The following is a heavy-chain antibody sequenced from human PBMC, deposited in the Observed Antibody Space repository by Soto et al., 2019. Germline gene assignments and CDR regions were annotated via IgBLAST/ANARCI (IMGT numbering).Heavy chain of an antibody. CDR1: DGSISTYY. CDR3: ARDRPVDYVDYYFDY. D-gene: IGHD3-10*02. J-gene: IGHJ4*02. V-gene: IGHV4-4*07. Sequence: SETLSLTCTVSDGSISTYYWSWIRQPAGKGLEWVGRIYTNGSTSYSPSLKSRLTMSVDTSKKQLSLKLSSVTAADTAVYYCARDRPVDYVDYYFDYWGQGTLVTVYS. CDR2: IYTNGST.